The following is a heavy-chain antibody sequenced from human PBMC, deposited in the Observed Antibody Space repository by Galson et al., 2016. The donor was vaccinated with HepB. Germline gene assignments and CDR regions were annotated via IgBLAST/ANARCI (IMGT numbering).Heavy chain of an antibody. V-gene: IGHV1-69*13. D-gene: IGHD5-24*01. Sequence: SVKVSCKASGGTFNSYAISWVRQAPGQGLEWMGGIIPLYGTTNYAQKFRGRVTIIADESTSTAYMELSSLRSEDTAMYYCARVRDGYNSCFYYGMDVWGQGTTVTVSS. CDR1: GGTFNSYA. CDR2: IIPLYGTT. CDR3: ARVRDGYNSCFYYGMDV. J-gene: IGHJ6*02.